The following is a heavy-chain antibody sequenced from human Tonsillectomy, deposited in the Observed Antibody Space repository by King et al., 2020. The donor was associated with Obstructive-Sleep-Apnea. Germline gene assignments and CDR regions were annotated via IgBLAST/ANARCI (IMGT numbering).Heavy chain of an antibody. CDR1: GYSISSGYL. D-gene: IGHD3-22*01. CDR3: ATTYYDSSGNSFSFDY. Sequence: VQLQESGPGLVKPSETLSLTCTVSGYSISSGYLWGWIRQPPGRGLWRIGSIYHSGSTYYNPSLRSRVTISVDTSTNQFSMKMSSVTAADTAVFYCATTYYDSSGNSFSFDYWGQGTLVTVSS. CDR2: IYHSGST. J-gene: IGHJ4*02. V-gene: IGHV4-38-2*02.